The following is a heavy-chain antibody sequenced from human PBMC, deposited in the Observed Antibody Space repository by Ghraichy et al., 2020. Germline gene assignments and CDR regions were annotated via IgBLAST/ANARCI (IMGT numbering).Heavy chain of an antibody. CDR3: ARRYCSGGSCSTTDY. V-gene: IGHV4-34*01. J-gene: IGHJ4*02. D-gene: IGHD2-15*01. Sequence: SETLSLTCAVYGGSFSGYYWSWIRQPPGKGLEWIGEINHSGSTNYNPSLKSRVTISVDTSKNQFSLKLSSVTAADTAVYYCARRYCSGGSCSTTDYWGQGTLVTVSS. CDR1: GGSFSGYY. CDR2: INHSGST.